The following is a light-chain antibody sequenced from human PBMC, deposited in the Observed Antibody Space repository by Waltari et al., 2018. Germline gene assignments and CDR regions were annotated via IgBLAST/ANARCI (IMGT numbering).Light chain of an antibody. Sequence: EILLQPSPATSFLSAGGSATLSCRARQSVSRTLAWYQQKPGQAPRLLIYDASIRATGIPDRFSGSGFGTDFSLTISRPEAEDFAVYYCQKYGTLPATFGQGTKVEIK. CDR2: DAS. V-gene: IGKV3-20*01. CDR1: QSVSRT. J-gene: IGKJ1*01. CDR3: QKYGTLPAT.